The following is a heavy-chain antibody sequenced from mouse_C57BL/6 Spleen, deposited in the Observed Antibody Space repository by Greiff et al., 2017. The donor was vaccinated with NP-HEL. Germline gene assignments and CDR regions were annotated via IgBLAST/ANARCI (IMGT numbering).Heavy chain of an antibody. V-gene: IGHV1-69*01. J-gene: IGHJ4*01. CDR3: ARGPYGNYDYYAMDY. CDR2: IDPSDSYT. D-gene: IGHD2-1*01. Sequence: QVQLQQPGAELVMPGASVKLSCKASGYTFTSYWMHWVKQRPGQGLEWIGEIDPSDSYTNYNQKFKGKSTLTVDKSSSTAYMQLSSLTSEDSAVYYCARGPYGNYDYYAMDYWGQGTSVTVSS. CDR1: GYTFTSYW.